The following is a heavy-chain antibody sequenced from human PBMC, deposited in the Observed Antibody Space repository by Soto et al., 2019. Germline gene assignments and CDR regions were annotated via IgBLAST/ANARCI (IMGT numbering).Heavy chain of an antibody. CDR1: GFSVTSNY. J-gene: IGHJ4*02. CDR2: IYAGGNT. D-gene: IGHD2-8*01. V-gene: IGHV3-53*01. CDR3: ARAPMVLSRSYFDS. Sequence: VQLVESGGTLVQPGGSLRLSCAASGFSVTSNYMTWVRQAPGKGLECVSVIYAGGNTYYPDSVKGRFTISSDNSKNTLFLQMNNLRAEDTAVYYCARAPMVLSRSYFDSWGQGTPVTVSS.